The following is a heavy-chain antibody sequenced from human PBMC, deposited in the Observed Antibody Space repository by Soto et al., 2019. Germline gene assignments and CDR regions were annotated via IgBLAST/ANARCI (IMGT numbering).Heavy chain of an antibody. CDR3: ARGPGHCSGGSCYVFGY. Sequence: SVKVSCKASGGTFSSYTISWVRQAPGQGLEWMGRIIPILGIANYAQKFQGRVTITADKSTSTAYMELSSLRSEDTAVYYCARGPGHCSGGSCYVFGYWGQGTLVTVSS. J-gene: IGHJ4*02. CDR2: IIPILGIA. D-gene: IGHD2-15*01. CDR1: GGTFSSYT. V-gene: IGHV1-69*02.